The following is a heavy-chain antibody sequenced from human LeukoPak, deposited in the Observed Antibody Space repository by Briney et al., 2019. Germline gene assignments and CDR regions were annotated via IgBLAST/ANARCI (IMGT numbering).Heavy chain of an antibody. V-gene: IGHV1-24*01. D-gene: IGHD3-22*01. J-gene: IGHJ4*02. CDR1: GYTLTELS. Sequence: ASVKVSCKVSGYTLTELSMHWVRQAPGKGLEWMGGFDPEDGETIYAQKFQGRVTMTEDTSTDTAYMELSSLRSEDTAVYYCASFPLSSGYYYLDYWGQGPLVSVSS. CDR3: ASFPLSSGYYYLDY. CDR2: FDPEDGET.